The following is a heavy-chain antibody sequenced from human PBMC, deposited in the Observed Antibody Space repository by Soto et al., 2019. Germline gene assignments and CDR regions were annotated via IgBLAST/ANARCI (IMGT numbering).Heavy chain of an antibody. CDR2: ISSSGSTI. D-gene: IGHD1-1*01. V-gene: IGHV3-48*03. J-gene: IGHJ3*02. Sequence: EVQLVESGGGLVQPGGSLRLSCAASGFTFSSYEMNWVRQAPGKGLECVSYISSSGSTIYYADSVKGRFIISRDNAKNSLYLQMNSLRAEDTAVYYCARDFLGSSFDIWGQGTMVTVSS. CDR1: GFTFSSYE. CDR3: ARDFLGSSFDI.